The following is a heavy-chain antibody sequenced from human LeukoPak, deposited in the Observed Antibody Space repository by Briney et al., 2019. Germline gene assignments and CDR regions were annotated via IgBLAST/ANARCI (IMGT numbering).Heavy chain of an antibody. V-gene: IGHV3-43*01. CDR3: AKGYSSSSGVDY. D-gene: IGHD6-6*01. J-gene: IGHJ4*02. CDR2: ISWDGGST. Sequence: GGSLRLSCAASGFTFDDYTMHWVRQAPGKGLEWVSLISWDGGSTYYADSVKGRFTIPRDNSKNSLHLQMNSLRTEDTALYYCAKGYSSSSGVDYWGQGTLVTVSS. CDR1: GFTFDDYT.